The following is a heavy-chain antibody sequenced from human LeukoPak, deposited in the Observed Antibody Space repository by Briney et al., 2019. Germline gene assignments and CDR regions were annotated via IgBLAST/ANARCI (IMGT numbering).Heavy chain of an antibody. CDR2: ISSSSSYI. V-gene: IGHV3-21*01. D-gene: IGHD6-19*01. Sequence: GGSLRLSCAASGFGFNTYSMNWVRQAPGKGLEWVSSISSSSSYIYYADSVKGRFTISRDNAKNSLYLQMNSLRAEDTAVYYCARVIPVAGDDAFDIWGQGTMVTVSS. CDR1: GFGFNTYS. CDR3: ARVIPVAGDDAFDI. J-gene: IGHJ3*02.